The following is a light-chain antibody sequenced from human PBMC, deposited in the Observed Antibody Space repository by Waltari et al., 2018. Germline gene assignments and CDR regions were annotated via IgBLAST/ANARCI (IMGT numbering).Light chain of an antibody. J-gene: IGLJ2*01. CDR2: DVS. V-gene: IGLV2-14*03. Sequence: QSALTQPASVSGSPGQSITISCTGTSSDVGGYNYVSWYQQHPGKAPKLMIHDVSNRPSGFSNRLSGSKSGNTASLTISGLQAEDEADYYCSSYTSSSTLVVFGGGTKLTVL. CDR1: SSDVGGYNY. CDR3: SSYTSSSTLVV.